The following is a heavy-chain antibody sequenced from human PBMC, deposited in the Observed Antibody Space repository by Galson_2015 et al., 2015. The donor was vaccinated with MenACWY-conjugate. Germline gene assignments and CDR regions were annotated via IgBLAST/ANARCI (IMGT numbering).Heavy chain of an antibody. CDR3: VRAEGWLRSAFDL. Sequence: SLRLSCAASGFRFSSYTLYWVRQAPGKGLEWVAVVSYDASSRYYRDSVQGRFTISRDNSKNTVSLQMSSLGPEDSAVYCCVRAEGWLRSAFDLWGQGTMVTVSS. J-gene: IGHJ3*01. CDR1: GFRFSSYT. CDR2: VSYDASSR. D-gene: IGHD5-12*01. V-gene: IGHV3-30*10.